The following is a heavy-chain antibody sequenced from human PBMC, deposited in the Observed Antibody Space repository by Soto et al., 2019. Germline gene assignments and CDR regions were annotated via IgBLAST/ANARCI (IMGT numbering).Heavy chain of an antibody. D-gene: IGHD2-2*02. CDR3: AKDQGGYMVSGMDV. V-gene: IGHV1-2*02. Sequence: QVQLVQSRAEVKKPGASVNVSCKASGYTFTDYYIYWLRQAPGHGLEWMGWINPNSGATNYAHNVQGRVTMTRDTSIRAAYMGLCIRSSDDTAVYYCAKDQGGYMVSGMDVWGQGTTVTVSS. CDR2: INPNSGAT. J-gene: IGHJ6*02. CDR1: GYTFTDYY.